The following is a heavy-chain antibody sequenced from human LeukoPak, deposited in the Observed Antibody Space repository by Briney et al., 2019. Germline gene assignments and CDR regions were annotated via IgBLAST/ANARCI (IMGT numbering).Heavy chain of an antibody. CDR3: ARVGGMTTINNAAFDI. CDR1: GGSINSDY. D-gene: IGHD5-24*01. J-gene: IGHJ3*02. CDR2: IYHSGST. V-gene: IGHV4-59*01. Sequence: SETLSLTCTVSGGSINSDYWNWIRQPPGKGLEWIGYIYHSGSTNYNPSLKSRVTISIDKSKKQFSLKLISVTAADTAIYYCARVGGMTTINNAAFDIWGQGTMVTVSS.